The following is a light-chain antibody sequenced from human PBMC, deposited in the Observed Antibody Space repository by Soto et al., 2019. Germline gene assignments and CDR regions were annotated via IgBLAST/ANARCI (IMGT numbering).Light chain of an antibody. CDR2: WAS. J-gene: IGKJ4*01. CDR3: QQYSSNTQIT. CDR1: QSLLHSSNNKNY. Sequence: DIVMTKSPDSLAVSLGERATINCKSSQSLLHSSNNKNYLAWYQQKPRQPPKLIIYWASTRESGVPDRFSGSGSGPDFSLTITSQQAEDVAGYYGQQYSSNTQITFGGGTMVAIK. V-gene: IGKV4-1*01.